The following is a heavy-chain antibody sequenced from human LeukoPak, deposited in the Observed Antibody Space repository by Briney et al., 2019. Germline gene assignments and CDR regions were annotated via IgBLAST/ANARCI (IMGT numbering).Heavy chain of an antibody. Sequence: SVKVSCKASGFTFTSSAMQWVRQARGQRLEWIGWIVVGSGNTNYAQKFQERVTITRDMSTSTAYMELSSLRSEDTAVYYCAASLDRYDFWSGYSYYLDYWGQGTLVTVSS. CDR1: GFTFTSSA. J-gene: IGHJ4*02. CDR3: AASLDRYDFWSGYSYYLDY. V-gene: IGHV1-58*02. CDR2: IVVGSGNT. D-gene: IGHD3-3*01.